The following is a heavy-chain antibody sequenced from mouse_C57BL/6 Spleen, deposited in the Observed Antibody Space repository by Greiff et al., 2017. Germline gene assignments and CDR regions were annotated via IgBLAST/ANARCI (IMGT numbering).Heavy chain of an antibody. J-gene: IGHJ3*01. CDR2: ISYDGSN. Sequence: ESGPGLVKPSQSLSLTCSVTGYSITSGYYWNWIRQFPGNKLEWMGYISYDGSNNYNPSLKNRISITRDTSKNQFFLKLNSVTTEDTATYYCANYDYGIFAYWGQGTLVTVSA. D-gene: IGHD2-4*01. CDR3: ANYDYGIFAY. CDR1: GYSITSGYY. V-gene: IGHV3-6*01.